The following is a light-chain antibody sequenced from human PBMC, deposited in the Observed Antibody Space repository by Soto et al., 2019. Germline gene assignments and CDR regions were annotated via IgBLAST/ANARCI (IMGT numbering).Light chain of an antibody. V-gene: IGKV3-20*01. CDR1: QSVSSYF. Sequence: ELVLTQSPGTLSLSPGERATLCCRASQSVSSYFLAWYQQKPGQAPRLLIYGASSRATGIPDRFSGSGSGTDFTLTISRLEPEDFAVYYCQQYGSSAWTFGQGTKVDIK. CDR3: QQYGSSAWT. CDR2: GAS. J-gene: IGKJ1*01.